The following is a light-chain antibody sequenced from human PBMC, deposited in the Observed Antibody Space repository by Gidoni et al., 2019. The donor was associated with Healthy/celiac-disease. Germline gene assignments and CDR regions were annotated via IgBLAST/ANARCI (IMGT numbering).Light chain of an antibody. CDR3: QQGVT. CDR1: QSVSSSY. CDR2: GAS. J-gene: IGKJ4*01. V-gene: IGKV3-20*01. Sequence: EIVLTQSPGTLSLSPGERATLSCRARQSVSSSYLAWYQQKPGQAPRLLIYGASSRATGIPDRFSGSGSGTDFTLTISRREPEDFAVYYCQQGVTFGGGTKVEIK.